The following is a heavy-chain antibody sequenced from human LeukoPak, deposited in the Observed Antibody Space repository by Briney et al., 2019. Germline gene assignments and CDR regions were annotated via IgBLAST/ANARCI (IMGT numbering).Heavy chain of an antibody. CDR3: AREPGQDSSGYYYFDY. D-gene: IGHD3-22*01. CDR2: ISSSGSNI. Sequence: QSGGSLRLSCAASGFTFSSYEMNWVRRAPGGGLEWVSYISSSGSNIYYADSVKGRFTISRYHDKNSLYLQMNSLRAEDTAVYYCAREPGQDSSGYYYFDYWGQGTLVTVSS. CDR1: GFTFSSYE. V-gene: IGHV3-48*03. J-gene: IGHJ4*02.